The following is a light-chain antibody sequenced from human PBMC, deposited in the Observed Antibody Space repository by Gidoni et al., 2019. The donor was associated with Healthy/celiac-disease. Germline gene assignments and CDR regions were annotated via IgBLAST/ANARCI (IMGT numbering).Light chain of an antibody. CDR3: QQYGSSPYT. V-gene: IGKV3-20*01. CDR1: QSVSSSY. J-gene: IGKJ2*01. CDR2: GAS. Sequence: PGTLSLSPGERATLSCRASQSVSSSYLAWYQQKPGQAPRLLIYGASSRATGIPDRFSGSGSGTDFTLTISRLEPEDFAVYYCQQYGSSPYTFGQXTKLEIK.